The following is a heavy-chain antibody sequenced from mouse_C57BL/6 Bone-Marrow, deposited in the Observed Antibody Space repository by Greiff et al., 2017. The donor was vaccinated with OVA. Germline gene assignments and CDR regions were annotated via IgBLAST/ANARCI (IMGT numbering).Heavy chain of an antibody. CDR3: ARDRWSWFAY. Sequence: EVKLVESGGGLVKPGGSLKLSCAASGFTFSSYAMSWVRQTPEKRLEWVATISDGGSYTYYPDNVKGRFTISRDNAKNNLYLQMSHLKSEDTAMYYCARDRWSWFAYWGQGTLVTVSA. CDR2: ISDGGSYT. V-gene: IGHV5-4*01. CDR1: GFTFSSYA. J-gene: IGHJ3*01.